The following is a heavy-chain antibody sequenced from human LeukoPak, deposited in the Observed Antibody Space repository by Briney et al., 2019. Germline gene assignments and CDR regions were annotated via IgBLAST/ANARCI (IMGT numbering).Heavy chain of an antibody. D-gene: IGHD6-13*01. Sequence: SETLSPTCTVSGASIRNYYWSWIRQSPGKGLEWIGYIYYSGSTNYNPSLESRVAMSVDTSKNQFSLRLSSVTAADTAIYYCARRYSSSGYVGFFDPWGQGTLVTVSS. CDR2: IYYSGST. V-gene: IGHV4-59*08. CDR3: ARRYSSSGYVGFFDP. CDR1: GASIRNYY. J-gene: IGHJ5*02.